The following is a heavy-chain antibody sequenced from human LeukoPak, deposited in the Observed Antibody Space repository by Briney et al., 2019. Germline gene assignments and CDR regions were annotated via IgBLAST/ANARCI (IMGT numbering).Heavy chain of an antibody. Sequence: SETLSLTCTVSGGSISSSSYYWGWIRQPPGKGLEWIGGIYYSGSTYYNPSLKSRVTISVDTSKNQFSLKLSSVTAADTAVYYCARRLAAAPLDYWGQGTLVTVSS. V-gene: IGHV4-39*01. D-gene: IGHD6-19*01. CDR2: IYYSGST. J-gene: IGHJ4*02. CDR3: ARRLAAAPLDY. CDR1: GGSISSSSYY.